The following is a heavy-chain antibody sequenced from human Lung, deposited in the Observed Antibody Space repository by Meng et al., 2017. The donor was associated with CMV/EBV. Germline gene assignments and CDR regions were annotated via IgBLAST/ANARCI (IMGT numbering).Heavy chain of an antibody. CDR3: STIEKEVDY. J-gene: IGHJ4*02. V-gene: IGHV3-66*01. Sequence: EVQLVGXXXXXVQXGXSLRLSCVASGFTVSSNYMHWVRQAPGKGLEWVSVIYHGDKTSYADSVQGRFTVSRDDSKNTVYLQLTNLRVDDTAVYRCSTIEKEVDYWGQGALVTVSS. CDR2: IYHGDKT. CDR1: GFTVSSNY. D-gene: IGHD5-24*01.